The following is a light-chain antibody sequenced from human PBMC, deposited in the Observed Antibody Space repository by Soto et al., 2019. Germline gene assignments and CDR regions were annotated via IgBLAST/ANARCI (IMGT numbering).Light chain of an antibody. CDR3: SSYTSSSTPYWV. V-gene: IGLV2-14*01. CDR2: EVS. Sequence: QSVLTQPASVSGSPGQSITISCTGTSSDVGGYNYVSWYQQHPGKAPKLMIYEVSNRPSGVSNRFSGSKSGNTASLTISGLQAEDEADYYCSSYTSSSTPYWVFGGGTKAHRP. CDR1: SSDVGGYNY. J-gene: IGLJ3*02.